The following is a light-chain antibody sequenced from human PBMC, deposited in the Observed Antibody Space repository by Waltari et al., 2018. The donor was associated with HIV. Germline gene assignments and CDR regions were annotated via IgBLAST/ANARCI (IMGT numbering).Light chain of an antibody. CDR1: QSVSSN. CDR2: GAS. J-gene: IGKJ3*01. V-gene: IGKV3-15*01. CDR3: QQYNNWPRA. Sequence: EIVMTQSPATLSVSPGERATLSCRTSQSVSSNLAWYQQKPGHAPSLLIYGASIRATGFPARFSGSGSGTEFTLNINSLQSEDFAIYYCQQYNNWPRAFGPGTKVDIK.